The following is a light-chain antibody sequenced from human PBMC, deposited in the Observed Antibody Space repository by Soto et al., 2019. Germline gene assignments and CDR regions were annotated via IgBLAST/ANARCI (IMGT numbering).Light chain of an antibody. CDR3: HQRTSWPLT. V-gene: IGKV3-11*01. Sequence: EIVWTQSPPTLSFSPRARATLSCRASQSINHYLAWYQQKRGQAPRLLIYDPSNRATGIPARLSDSGSGTHFTPANSRLQPEDFAVYYCHQRTSWPLTLGQGTRVEIK. CDR2: DPS. CDR1: QSINHY. J-gene: IGKJ5*01.